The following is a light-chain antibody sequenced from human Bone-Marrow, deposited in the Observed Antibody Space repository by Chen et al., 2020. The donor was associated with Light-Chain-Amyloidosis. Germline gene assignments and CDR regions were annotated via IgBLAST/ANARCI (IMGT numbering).Light chain of an antibody. Sequence: EIVLTQSPATLSLSPGERAALSCRASQRISKFLAWYQHKPGQAPMLLIYDASIRATGIPARFSGSGSGTDFTLTINSLEPEDFAVYYCQERTNWPLYTFGQGTKLEI. CDR2: DAS. V-gene: IGKV3-11*01. J-gene: IGKJ2*01. CDR1: QRISKF. CDR3: QERTNWPLYT.